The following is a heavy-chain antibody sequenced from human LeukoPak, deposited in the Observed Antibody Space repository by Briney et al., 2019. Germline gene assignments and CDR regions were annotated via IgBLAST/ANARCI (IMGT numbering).Heavy chain of an antibody. CDR3: ARFGTRDNCCHPGVDT. J-gene: IGHJ5*02. CDR1: GYSLSSGFY. Sequence: SETLSLTCTVSGYSLSSGFYWGWIRQPPGKGLEWIATVFHSGSTYYNPSLESRVTISMDTSKNQFSLRLISVTAADTALYYCARFGTRDNCCHPGVDTWGQRTPVTVSS. D-gene: IGHD1-1*01. V-gene: IGHV4-38-2*02. CDR2: VFHSGST.